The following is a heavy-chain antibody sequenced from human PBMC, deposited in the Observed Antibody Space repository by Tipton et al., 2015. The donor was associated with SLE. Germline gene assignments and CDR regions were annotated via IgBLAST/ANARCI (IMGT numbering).Heavy chain of an antibody. J-gene: IGHJ4*02. CDR1: GGTFSSYA. V-gene: IGHV1-69*05. D-gene: IGHD2-15*01. Sequence: QLVQSGAEVKKPGSSVKVSCKASGGTFSSYAISWVRQAPGQGLEWMGGIIPIFGTANYAQKFQGRVTITTDESTSTAYMELSSLRSEDMAVYYCATGGNRGYCSGGSCYWGQGTLVTVSS. CDR3: ATGGNRGYCSGGSCY. CDR2: IIPIFGTA.